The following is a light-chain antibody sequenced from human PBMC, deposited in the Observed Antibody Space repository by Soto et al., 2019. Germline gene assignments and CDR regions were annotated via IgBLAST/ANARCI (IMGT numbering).Light chain of an antibody. V-gene: IGLV2-8*01. CDR2: EGS. CDR3: SSYALRNNLGV. Sequence: TQPPPECGSPRQSFTISFTGTISDVGGYNYVSWYQQHPGKAPQLMIYEGSKRPSGVPDRFSGSKSGNTASLTVSGLQAEDYSDYYCSSYALRNNLGVLGTETGVTVL. J-gene: IGLJ1*01. CDR1: ISDVGGYNY.